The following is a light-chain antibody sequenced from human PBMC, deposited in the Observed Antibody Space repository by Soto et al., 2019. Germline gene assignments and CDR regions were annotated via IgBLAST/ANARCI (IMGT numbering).Light chain of an antibody. V-gene: IGLV2-8*01. Sequence: QSVLTQPPSASGSPGQSITISCTGTSSDVGAYNYVSWYQQHPGKAPKLMIHEVSKRPSGVPDRFSASKSGNTASLTVSGLQAEDEADYYCSSHGGSNNFYVFGTEPKVTVL. CDR1: SSDVGAYNY. CDR2: EVS. CDR3: SSHGGSNNFYV. J-gene: IGLJ1*01.